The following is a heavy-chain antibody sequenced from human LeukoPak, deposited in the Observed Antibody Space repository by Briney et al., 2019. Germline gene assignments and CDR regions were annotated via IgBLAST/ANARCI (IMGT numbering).Heavy chain of an antibody. V-gene: IGHV3-48*01. CDR1: GFTLSPYT. J-gene: IGHJ3*01. CDR3: ARDSSACAFDV. CDR2: INTGSTAI. Sequence: GESLRLSCAASGFTLSPYTMHWFRQPPGKGLEWVAYINTGSTAIYYADSVKARFTISRDNAKFSVNLQMNSLRAEDTAMYYCARDSSACAFDVWGQGTMVTVSS. D-gene: IGHD6-6*01.